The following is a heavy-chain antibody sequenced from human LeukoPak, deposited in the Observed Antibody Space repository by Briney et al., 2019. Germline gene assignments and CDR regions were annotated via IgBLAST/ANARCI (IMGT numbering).Heavy chain of an antibody. J-gene: IGHJ5*02. CDR3: AKDLRSGSYYPNWFDP. CDR2: IWYDGSNT. Sequence: GGSLRLSCAASGLTFSFYGMHWVRQAPGKGMEWVTYIWYDGSNTYYADSVKGRFTISRDNSKNTLYLQMNSLRAEDTAVYYCAKDLRSGSYYPNWFDPWGQGTLVTVSS. CDR1: GLTFSFYG. V-gene: IGHV3-30*02. D-gene: IGHD1-26*01.